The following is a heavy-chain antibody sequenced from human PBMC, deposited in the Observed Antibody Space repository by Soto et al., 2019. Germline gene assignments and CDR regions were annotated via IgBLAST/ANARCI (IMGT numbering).Heavy chain of an antibody. D-gene: IGHD2-2*01. CDR2: ITGSGSDT. CDR3: AKLGSSSWSPHYYFDY. Sequence: GSLRLSCAASGFTFNNYAMGWVRQTPGKGLEWVSAITGSGSDTYYADSVKGRFTISRDNSKNTLYLQMNSLRAEDTAVYYCAKLGSSSWSPHYYFDYWGQGTLVTVSS. J-gene: IGHJ4*02. CDR1: GFTFNNYA. V-gene: IGHV3-23*01.